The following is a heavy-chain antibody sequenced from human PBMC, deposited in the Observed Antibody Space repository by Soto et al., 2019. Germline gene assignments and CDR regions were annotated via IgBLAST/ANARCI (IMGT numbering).Heavy chain of an antibody. CDR1: GGTFGSYA. CDR2: IIPIPGTA. CDR3: ARSQGSSTSLEIYYYYYYGMDV. Sequence: QVQLVQSGAEVKKPGSSVKVSCKASGGTFGSYAISWVRQAPGQGLEWMGGIIPIPGTANYAEKFQGRVTIAADESTSTAYMELSSRRPEDTAVYYCARSQGSSTSLEIYYYYYYGMDVWGQGTTVTVSS. D-gene: IGHD2-2*01. J-gene: IGHJ6*02. V-gene: IGHV1-69*01.